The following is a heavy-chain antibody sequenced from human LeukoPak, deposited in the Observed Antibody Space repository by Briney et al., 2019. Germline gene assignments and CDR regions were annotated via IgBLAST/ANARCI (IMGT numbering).Heavy chain of an antibody. CDR1: GGSISSGDYY. J-gene: IGHJ4*02. D-gene: IGHD3-10*01. Sequence: PSETLSLTCTVSGGSISSGDYYWSWIRQPPGKGLEWIGYIYYSGSTYYNPSLKSRVTISVDTSKNQFSLNLNSVTAADTAVYFCARAHYFGSGSYFDYWGQGTLVAVSS. CDR3: ARAHYFGSGSYFDY. V-gene: IGHV4-30-4*08. CDR2: IYYSGST.